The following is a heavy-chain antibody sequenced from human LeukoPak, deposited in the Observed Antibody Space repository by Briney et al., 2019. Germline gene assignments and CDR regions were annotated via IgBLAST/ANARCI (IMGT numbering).Heavy chain of an antibody. D-gene: IGHD5-12*01. J-gene: IGHJ4*02. CDR1: GSTFSNYW. V-gene: IGHV3-7*04. CDR3: ARDSPGYGAYDLG. CDR2: IKEDGSAK. Sequence: GGSLRLSCAATGSTFSNYWMSWVRQAPGKGLEGVANIKEDGSAKYQVYSVEGRFTISRDTAKNTLYLQMNSLRAAGTAVYYCARDSPGYGAYDLGWGQGTLVTVSS.